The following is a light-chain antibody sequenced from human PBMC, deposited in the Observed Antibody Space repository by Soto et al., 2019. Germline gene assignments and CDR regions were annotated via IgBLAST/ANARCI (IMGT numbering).Light chain of an antibody. CDR3: QQYGSSPGT. Sequence: EIVLTQSPGTLSLSPGERATLSCRASQSVSSSYLAWSQQKPGQAPRLLIYGASSRATGIPDRFSGSGSGTDFTLTISRLEPADFALYYGQQYGSSPGTFGQGTKVDI. CDR2: GAS. CDR1: QSVSSSY. V-gene: IGKV3-20*01. J-gene: IGKJ1*01.